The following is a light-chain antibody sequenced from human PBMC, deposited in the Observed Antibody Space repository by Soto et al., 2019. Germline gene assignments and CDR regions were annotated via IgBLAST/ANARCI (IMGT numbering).Light chain of an antibody. Sequence: QSVLTQPPSASGAPGQRVTISCSGSSSNIGSYAVHWYQQFPGAAPRLLIYDDNQRPSGVPDRFSGSKSGTSALLAISGLQSEDEADYYCAAWEATVTVVFGGGTKLTV. J-gene: IGLJ2*01. CDR1: SSNIGSYA. V-gene: IGLV1-44*01. CDR2: DDN. CDR3: AAWEATVTVV.